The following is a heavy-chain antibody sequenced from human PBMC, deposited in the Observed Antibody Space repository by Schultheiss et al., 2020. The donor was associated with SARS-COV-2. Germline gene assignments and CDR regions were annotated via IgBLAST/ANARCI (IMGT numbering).Heavy chain of an antibody. V-gene: IGHV3-23*01. CDR2: ISGSGGDT. D-gene: IGHD2-2*01. J-gene: IGHJ4*02. Sequence: GGSLRLSCAASGFTFSSYAMSWVRQAPGKGLEWVSSISGSGGDTRYADSVKGRFTISRDNAKNSLYLQMNSLRAEDTAVYYCARESVVVPAASDYWGQGTLVTVSS. CDR3: ARESVVVPAASDY. CDR1: GFTFSSYA.